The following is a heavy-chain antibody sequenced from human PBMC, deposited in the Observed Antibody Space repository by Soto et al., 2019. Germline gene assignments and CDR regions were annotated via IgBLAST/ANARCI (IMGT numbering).Heavy chain of an antibody. J-gene: IGHJ4*02. CDR1: GGTFSSYA. CDR3: ARDHGGNESG. V-gene: IGHV1-69*13. Sequence: RASVKVSCKASGGTFSSYAISWLRQAPGQGLEWMGGIIPIFGTANYSQKFQGRVTITADESTSTAYMELSSLRSEDTAVYYCARDHGGNESGWGQGTLVTVSS. D-gene: IGHD2-15*01. CDR2: IIPIFGTA.